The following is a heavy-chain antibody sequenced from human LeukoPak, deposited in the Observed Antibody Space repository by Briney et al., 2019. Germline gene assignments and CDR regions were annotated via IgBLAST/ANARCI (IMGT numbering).Heavy chain of an antibody. J-gene: IGHJ4*02. CDR3: ASIPLLWFGELFPDY. V-gene: IGHV3-11*04. Sequence: PGGSLRLSCAASGFTFSDYYMSWLRQAPGKGLGWVSYISSSGSTIYYADSVKGRFTISRDNAKNSLYLQMNSLRAEDTAVYYCASIPLLWFGELFPDYWGQGTLVTVSS. CDR1: GFTFSDYY. D-gene: IGHD3-10*01. CDR2: ISSSGSTI.